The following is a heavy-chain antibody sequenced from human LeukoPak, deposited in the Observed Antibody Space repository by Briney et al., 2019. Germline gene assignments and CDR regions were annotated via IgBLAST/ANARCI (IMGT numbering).Heavy chain of an antibody. J-gene: IGHJ6*03. CDR1: GGSISSYY. CDR3: ARRIAVAGTYYMDV. D-gene: IGHD6-19*01. CDR2: IYTSGST. Sequence: SETLSLTCTVSGGSISSYYWSWIRQPAGKGLEWIGRIYTSGSTNYNPSLKSRVTMSVDTSKNQFSLKLSSVTAADTAVYYCARRIAVAGTYYMDVWGKGTTVTVSS. V-gene: IGHV4-4*07.